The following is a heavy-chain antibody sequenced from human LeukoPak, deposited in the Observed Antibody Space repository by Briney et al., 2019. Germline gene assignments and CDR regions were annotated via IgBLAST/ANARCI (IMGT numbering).Heavy chain of an antibody. V-gene: IGHV4-4*07. CDR2: IYTSGNT. CDR3: ARGLGYTEPFFEY. CDR1: GGSINSYY. J-gene: IGHJ4*02. D-gene: IGHD3-16*02. Sequence: SETLSLTCTVSGGSINSYYWSWIRRPAGKGLEWIGRIYTSGNTDYNPSLKSRVTMSIYTSRNQFSLKLNSVTAADTAVYYCARGLGYTEPFFEYWGQGTLVTVSS.